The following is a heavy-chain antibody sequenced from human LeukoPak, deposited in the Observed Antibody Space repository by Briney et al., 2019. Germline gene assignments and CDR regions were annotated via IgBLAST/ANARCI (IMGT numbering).Heavy chain of an antibody. J-gene: IGHJ4*02. CDR2: INPSGGST. V-gene: IGHV1-46*01. Sequence: ASVKVSCKASGYAFTSYYMHWVRHTPGQGLEWMGIINPSGGSTSYAQNFRGGVTVTRDMSTSTGYIELSSLRSEDTAVYYCARGGDGLDYWGQGTLVTVSS. CDR3: ARGGDGLDY. CDR1: GYAFTSYY. D-gene: IGHD5-24*01.